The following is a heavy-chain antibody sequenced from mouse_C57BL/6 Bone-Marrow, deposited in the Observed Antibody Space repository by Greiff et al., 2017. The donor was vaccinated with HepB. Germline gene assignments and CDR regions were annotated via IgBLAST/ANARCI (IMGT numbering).Heavy chain of an antibody. CDR1: GYTFTSYW. D-gene: IGHD1-1*01. V-gene: IGHV1-55*01. J-gene: IGHJ4*01. CDR2: IYPGSGST. Sequence: QVHVKQPGAELVKPGASVKMSCKASGYTFTSYWITWVKQRPGQGLEWIGDIYPGSGSTNYNEKFKSKATLTVDTSSSTAYMQLSSLTSEDSAVYYCARYYYGSSDYAMDYWGQGTSVTVSS. CDR3: ARYYYGSSDYAMDY.